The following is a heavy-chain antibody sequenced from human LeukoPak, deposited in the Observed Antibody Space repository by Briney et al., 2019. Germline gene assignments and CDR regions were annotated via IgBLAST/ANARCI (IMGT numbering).Heavy chain of an antibody. Sequence: SETLSLTCTVSGGSISSTSYYWGWIRQPPGKGLEWIGSIYYSGSTYYNPSLKSRVTISVDTSKNHFSLKLSSVTAADTAVYYCARSKGYCTGGSCSPFDPWGQGTLVTVSS. D-gene: IGHD2-15*01. CDR1: GGSISSTSYY. V-gene: IGHV4-39*07. CDR2: IYYSGST. CDR3: ARSKGYCTGGSCSPFDP. J-gene: IGHJ5*02.